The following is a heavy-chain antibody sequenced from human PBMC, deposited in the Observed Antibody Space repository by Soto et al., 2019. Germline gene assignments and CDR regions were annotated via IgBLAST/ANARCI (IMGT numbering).Heavy chain of an antibody. CDR1: GFTFSSQT. Sequence: EVQLLESGGGLVQPGGSLRLSCAASGFTFSSQTMSWVRQAPGKGLEWVSDISSSGSTSYTDSVEGRFTISKDSSKNTLYLQLNSLRVEDTAVYYCAKGARDVDSWGQGTLVTVSS. V-gene: IGHV3-23*01. CDR2: ISSSGST. J-gene: IGHJ4*02. D-gene: IGHD5-12*01. CDR3: AKGARDVDS.